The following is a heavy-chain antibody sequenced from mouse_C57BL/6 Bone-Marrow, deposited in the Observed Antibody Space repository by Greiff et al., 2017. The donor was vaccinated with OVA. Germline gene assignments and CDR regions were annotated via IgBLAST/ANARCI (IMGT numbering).Heavy chain of an antibody. CDR2: IDPETGGT. CDR1: GYTFTDYE. CDR3: TRAYINYGDFDY. D-gene: IGHD2-5*01. Sequence: QVQLQQSGAELVRPGASVTLSCKASGYTFTDYEMHWVKQTPVHGLEWIGAIDPETGGTAYNPKFKGKAILTADKSSSTAYMERRSLTSEDSAVYYGTRAYINYGDFDYWGQGTTLTVSS. J-gene: IGHJ2*01. V-gene: IGHV1-15*01.